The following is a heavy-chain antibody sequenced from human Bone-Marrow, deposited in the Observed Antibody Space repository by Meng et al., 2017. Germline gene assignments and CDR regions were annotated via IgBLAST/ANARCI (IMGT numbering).Heavy chain of an antibody. V-gene: IGHV3-30-3*01. D-gene: IGHD1-1*01. CDR2: VSHDGNSG. Sequence: QVQRVESGGGVVQPGGSLRLCCAASGFTFTDYAMHWVRQAPGKGLEWVAIVSHDGNSGCYADSVKGRFSISRDNFRNTLYLQMNSLRAEDTAIYYCAKGHNSNDYCGQGTLVTVSS. CDR3: AKGHNSNDY. J-gene: IGHJ4*02. CDR1: GFTFTDYA.